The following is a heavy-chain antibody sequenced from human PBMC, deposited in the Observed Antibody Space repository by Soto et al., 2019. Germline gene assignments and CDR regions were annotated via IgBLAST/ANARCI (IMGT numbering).Heavy chain of an antibody. CDR3: AREPVPEHGYYGMDV. J-gene: IGHJ6*02. V-gene: IGHV4-30-4*01. Sequence: QVQLRESGPGLVEPSQTLSLTCTVSGGSISNRDYYWNWVRQAPGKGLEWIGYIYYTGSTYYSPSLKSRLIISVDTSENQFSLRLTSVTAADTAVSYCAREPVPEHGYYGMDVWGPGTTVTVSS. CDR2: IYYTGST. CDR1: GGSISNRDYY.